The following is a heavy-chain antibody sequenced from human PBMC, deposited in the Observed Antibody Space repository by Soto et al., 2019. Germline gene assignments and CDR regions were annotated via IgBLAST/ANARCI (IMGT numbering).Heavy chain of an antibody. CDR2: IWYDGSKK. CDR3: ARDNSPPDDEYTYVLDY. D-gene: IGHD5-18*01. V-gene: IGHV3-33*01. CDR1: GFTFRNYG. Sequence: GGSLRLSCVASGFTFRNYGMNWVRQAPGKGLEWVAVIWYDGSKKYYADSVKGRFDISRDNSKNTVFLQMNRLRAEDTGVFYCARDNSPPDDEYTYVLDYWGQGTMVTVSS. J-gene: IGHJ4*02.